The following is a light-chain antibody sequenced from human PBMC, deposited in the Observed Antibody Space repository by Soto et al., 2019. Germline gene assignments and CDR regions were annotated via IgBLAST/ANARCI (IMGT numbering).Light chain of an antibody. V-gene: IGKV3-20*01. CDR2: GAS. Sequence: EIVLTHSPGTLSLSPWERATLSSRASQSVSSNYLAWYLQKPGQAPRLLIYGASSRATGIPDRFRGSESGTNFTLTISRLEPEDFAVYYCQQYGSSPPITFGQGTRLEIK. CDR3: QQYGSSPPIT. CDR1: QSVSSNY. J-gene: IGKJ5*01.